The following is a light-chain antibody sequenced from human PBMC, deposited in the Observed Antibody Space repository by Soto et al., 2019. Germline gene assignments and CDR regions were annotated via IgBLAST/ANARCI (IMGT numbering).Light chain of an antibody. CDR1: GSDIGAYNY. J-gene: IGLJ1*01. CDR3: CSYAGSYIDYV. Sequence: QSALTQPASVSGSPGQSITISCTGTGSDIGAYNYVSWYQQHPGKAPKVVIYDVSKRPSGVPDRFSGSKSGNTASLTISGLQAEDEADYYCCSYAGSYIDYVFGTGTKVTVL. V-gene: IGLV2-11*01. CDR2: DVS.